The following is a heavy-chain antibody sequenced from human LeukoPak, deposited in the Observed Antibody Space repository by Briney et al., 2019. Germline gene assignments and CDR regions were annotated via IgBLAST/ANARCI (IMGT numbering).Heavy chain of an antibody. D-gene: IGHD7-27*01. J-gene: IGHJ4*02. CDR2: ISSSSSTI. Sequence: GGSLRLSCAASGFTFSTYSMNWVRQAPGKGLEWVSYISSSSSTIYYADSVKGRFTISRDNARNSLYLQMNSLRAEDTAVYYCARDATGDRLGYWGQGTLVTVSS. CDR1: GFTFSTYS. CDR3: ARDATGDRLGY. V-gene: IGHV3-48*01.